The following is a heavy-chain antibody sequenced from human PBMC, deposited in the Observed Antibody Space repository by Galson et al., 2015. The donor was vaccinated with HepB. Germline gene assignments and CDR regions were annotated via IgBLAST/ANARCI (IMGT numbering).Heavy chain of an antibody. J-gene: IGHJ4*02. V-gene: IGHV4-59*06. CDR3: ARAGEYYYDSSGYLGGRYFDY. D-gene: IGHD3-22*01. Sequence: LSLTCTVSGGSISSYYWSWIRQPPGKGLEWIGYIYYSGITYYNPSLKSRVTISVDTSQNQFSLKLSSVTAADTAVYYCARAGEYYYDSSGYLGGRYFDYWGQGTLVTVSS. CDR2: IYYSGIT. CDR1: GGSISSYY.